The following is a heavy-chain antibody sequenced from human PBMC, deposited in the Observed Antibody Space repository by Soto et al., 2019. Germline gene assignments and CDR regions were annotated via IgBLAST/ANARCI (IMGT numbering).Heavy chain of an antibody. J-gene: IGHJ2*01. Sequence: EVQLVESGGGLVKPGGSLRLSCAASGFTFSNAWMSWVRQAPGKGLEWVGRIKSKTDGGTTDYAAPVKGRFTISRDDSKNTLYLQMNSLKTEDTAVYYCTTGPGIAVAGNWPEWYFDLWGRGTLVTVSS. CDR2: IKSKTDGGTT. CDR1: GFTFSNAW. V-gene: IGHV3-15*01. D-gene: IGHD6-19*01. CDR3: TTGPGIAVAGNWPEWYFDL.